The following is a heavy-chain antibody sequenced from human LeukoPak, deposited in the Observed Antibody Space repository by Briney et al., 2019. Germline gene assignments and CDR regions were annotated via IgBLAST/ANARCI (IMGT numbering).Heavy chain of an antibody. CDR3: ARAVPFDY. CDR1: GASISSYY. J-gene: IGHJ4*02. D-gene: IGHD2-2*01. CDR2: LSNSGST. V-gene: IGHV4-59*01. Sequence: PSETLSLTCNVSGASISSYYWSWIRQPPGKGLEWIGYLSNSGSTNYNPSLKSRVTISVDTSKKQFSLKLISVTAADTAVYYCARAVPFDYWGQGTLVTVSS.